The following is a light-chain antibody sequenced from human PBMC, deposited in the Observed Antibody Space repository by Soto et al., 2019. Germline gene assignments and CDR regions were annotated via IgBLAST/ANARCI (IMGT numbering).Light chain of an antibody. CDR1: SSDVGGYNY. CDR3: SSYTSGSTWV. J-gene: IGLJ3*02. V-gene: IGLV2-14*01. CDR2: EVS. Sequence: QSALTQPASVSGSPGQSITISCTGTSSDVGGYNYVSWYQQHPGKAPKLMIYEVSNRPSGVSNRFSGSKSGNTASLTISGLQAEVEDDYYCSSYTSGSTWVFGGGTKVTGL.